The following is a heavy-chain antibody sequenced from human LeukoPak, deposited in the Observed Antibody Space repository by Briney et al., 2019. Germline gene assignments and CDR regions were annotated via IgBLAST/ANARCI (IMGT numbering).Heavy chain of an antibody. CDR1: GFIISSFW. V-gene: IGHV3-7*03. J-gene: IGHJ4*02. CDR2: IKYDGSEK. Sequence: GGFLRLSCAASGFIISSFWMSWVRQAPEKGLEWVANIKYDGSEKYYVDSVKGRFTISRDSAKNSLYLQMNSLRADDTAVYFCARRNAMSDWGQGTLVTVSS. CDR3: ARRNAMSD. D-gene: IGHD2-2*01.